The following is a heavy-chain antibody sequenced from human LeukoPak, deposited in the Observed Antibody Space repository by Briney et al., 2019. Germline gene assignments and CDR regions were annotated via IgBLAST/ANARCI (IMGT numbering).Heavy chain of an antibody. CDR2: IYPVDSAT. V-gene: IGHV5-51*01. J-gene: IGHJ4*02. CDR1: EYSFTSNW. D-gene: IGHD3-9*01. CDR3: ARFLVLRDILTGYFPYYFDH. Sequence: GESLKISGKGSEYSFTSNWIGWLGQMHGKGLEWMGIIYPVDSATRYSPSFQGQVTISADESISTAYLQWSSLKASDTGMYYCARFLVLRDILTGYFPYYFDHWGQGTLVTVSS.